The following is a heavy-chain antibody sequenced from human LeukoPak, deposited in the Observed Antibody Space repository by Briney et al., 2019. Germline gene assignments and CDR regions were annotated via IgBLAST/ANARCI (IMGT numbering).Heavy chain of an antibody. CDR3: ARGKPRYCSSTSCYGNWFDP. CDR2: INHSGST. CDR1: GGSFSGYY. D-gene: IGHD2-2*01. J-gene: IGHJ5*02. Sequence: SETLSLTCAVYGGSFSGYYWSWIRQPPGKGLEWIGEINHSGSTNYNPSLKSRVTISVDTSKNQFSLKLSSVTAADTAVYYCARGKPRYCSSTSCYGNWFDPWGQGTLSPSPQ. V-gene: IGHV4-34*01.